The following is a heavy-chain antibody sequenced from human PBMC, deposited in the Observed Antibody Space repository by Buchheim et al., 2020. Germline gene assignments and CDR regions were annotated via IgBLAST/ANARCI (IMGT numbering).Heavy chain of an antibody. V-gene: IGHV5-51*01. CDR2: IYPGDSDT. Sequence: EVQVVQSGAEVKEPGESLKISCKGSGYSFTTYWIGWVRQMPGKGLEWMGIIYPGDSDTRYSPSFQGQVTISADKSISPAYLQWSSLKASDTAIYYCARRAAYCGGDCFSFDYWGQGTL. D-gene: IGHD2-21*02. CDR3: ARRAAYCGGDCFSFDY. J-gene: IGHJ4*02. CDR1: GYSFTTYW.